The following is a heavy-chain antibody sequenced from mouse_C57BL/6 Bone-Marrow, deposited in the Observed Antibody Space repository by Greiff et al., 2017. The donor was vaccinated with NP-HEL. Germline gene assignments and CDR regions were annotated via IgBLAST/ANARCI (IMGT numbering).Heavy chain of an antibody. J-gene: IGHJ2*01. CDR3: ARKFYFDY. Sequence: VQLKQPGAELVMPGASVKLSCKASGYTFTSYWMHWVKQRPGQGLEWIGEIDPSDSYTNYNQKFKGKSTLTVDKSSSTAYMQLSSLTSEDSAVYYCARKFYFDYWGQGTTLTVSS. CDR1: GYTFTSYW. V-gene: IGHV1-69*01. CDR2: IDPSDSYT.